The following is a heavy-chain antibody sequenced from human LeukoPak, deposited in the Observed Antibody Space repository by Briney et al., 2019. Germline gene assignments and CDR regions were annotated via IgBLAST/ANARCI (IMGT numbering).Heavy chain of an antibody. Sequence: ASVKVSCKASGYTFTSYDINWVRQATGQGLEWMGWMNPNSGNTGYAQKFQGRVTMTRNTSISTAYMELSSLRSEDTAVYYCARGAVGATPLGYYYYYYMDVWGKGTTVTVSS. D-gene: IGHD1-26*01. CDR2: MNPNSGNT. CDR3: ARGAVGATPLGYYYYYYMDV. J-gene: IGHJ6*03. V-gene: IGHV1-8*01. CDR1: GYTFTSYD.